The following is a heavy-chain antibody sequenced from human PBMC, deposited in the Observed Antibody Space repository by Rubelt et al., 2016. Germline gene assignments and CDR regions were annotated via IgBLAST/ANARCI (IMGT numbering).Heavy chain of an antibody. V-gene: IGHV4-34*01. D-gene: IGHD5-18*01. CDR3: ARGRRWIQLWLPDRYYYYMDV. J-gene: IGHJ6*03. Sequence: SRVTISVDTSKNQFSLKLSSVTAADTAVYYCARGRRWIQLWLPDRYYYYMDVWGKGTTVTVSS.